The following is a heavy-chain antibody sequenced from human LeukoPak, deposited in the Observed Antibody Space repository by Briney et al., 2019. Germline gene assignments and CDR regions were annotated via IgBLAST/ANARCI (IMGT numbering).Heavy chain of an antibody. CDR3: ARSHHSDYYASGSLEH. D-gene: IGHD3-10*01. J-gene: IGHJ1*01. Sequence: SETLSLTCAVYGGSFSGYFWGWIRHPPGKGLECIGEINHSGSTNYNPSLTSRVTISVYTSKNQFSLMLSSVTAADTAVYYCARSHHSDYYASGSLEHWGRGIPVAVSS. CDR1: GGSFSGYF. V-gene: IGHV4-34*01. CDR2: INHSGST.